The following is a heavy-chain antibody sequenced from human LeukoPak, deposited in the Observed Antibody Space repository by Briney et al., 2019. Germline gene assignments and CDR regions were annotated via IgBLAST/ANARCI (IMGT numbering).Heavy chain of an antibody. Sequence: SETLSLTCTVSGGSISSYYWSWIRQPPGKGLEWIGYIYYSGSTNYNPSLKSRVSVSVDTSKNQFSLKLSSVTAADTAVYYCTRGAFGVTVTNYRYFYMDVWGKGTTVTVSS. CDR2: IYYSGST. CDR1: GGSISSYY. D-gene: IGHD4-11*01. J-gene: IGHJ6*03. CDR3: TRGAFGVTVTNYRYFYMDV. V-gene: IGHV4-59*01.